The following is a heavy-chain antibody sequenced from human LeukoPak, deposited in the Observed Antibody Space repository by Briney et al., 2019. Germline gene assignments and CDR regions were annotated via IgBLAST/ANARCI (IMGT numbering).Heavy chain of an antibody. CDR2: INPNGITT. D-gene: IGHD4-23*01. V-gene: IGHV3-74*01. Sequence: GGSLRLSCAASGFIFRNYWMHWVRQAPGKGLVWVARINPNGITTTYTDSVKGRFTISRDNAKNTLYLQMNSLKTEDTAVYYCTRLADYGGFWYFDFWGRGTLVTVSS. CDR1: GFIFRNYW. J-gene: IGHJ2*01. CDR3: TRLADYGGFWYFDF.